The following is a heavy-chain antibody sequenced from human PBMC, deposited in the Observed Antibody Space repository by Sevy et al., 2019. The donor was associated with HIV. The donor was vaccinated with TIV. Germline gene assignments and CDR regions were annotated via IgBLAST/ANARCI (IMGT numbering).Heavy chain of an antibody. CDR1: GGSITSLY. CDR2: IYYNGHI. D-gene: IGHD1-26*01. CDR3: AGENAWGRGYS. Sequence: SETLSLTCTVSGGSITSLYWNWIRQPPGKGLDWIANIYYNGHINYNPSLKSRATLSLDTSKNQFSLRLSSVTAADTAMYYCAGENAWGRGYSWGQGTLVTVSS. J-gene: IGHJ4*02. V-gene: IGHV4-59*08.